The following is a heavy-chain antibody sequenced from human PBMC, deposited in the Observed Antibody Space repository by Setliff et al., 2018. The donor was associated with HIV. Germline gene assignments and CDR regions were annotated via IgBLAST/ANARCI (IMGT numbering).Heavy chain of an antibody. Sequence: GGSLRLSCAVSGFTFSNYWMSWVRQAPGKGQEWVASITLDGSEQYYVDSVKGRFTISRDDLKNSLYLQMNTLRAEDTAVYYCARYLWSSAPRDYWGQGTLVTVAS. D-gene: IGHD3-10*01. V-gene: IGHV3-7*01. CDR2: ITLDGSEQ. J-gene: IGHJ4*02. CDR3: ARYLWSSAPRDY. CDR1: GFTFSNYW.